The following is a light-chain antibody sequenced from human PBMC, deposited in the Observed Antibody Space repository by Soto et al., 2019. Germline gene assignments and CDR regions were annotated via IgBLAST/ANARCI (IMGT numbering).Light chain of an antibody. CDR2: DVS. Sequence: SVLTQPRSVSGSPGQSVTISCTGPSIVVGGSNYVSWYQQHPGKAPKLMIYDVSERPSGVPDRFSGSKSGNTASLTISGLQAEDEADYYYSSYAGSNNLVFGGGTKLTVL. V-gene: IGLV2-11*01. CDR3: SSYAGSNNLV. J-gene: IGLJ2*01. CDR1: SIVVGGSNY.